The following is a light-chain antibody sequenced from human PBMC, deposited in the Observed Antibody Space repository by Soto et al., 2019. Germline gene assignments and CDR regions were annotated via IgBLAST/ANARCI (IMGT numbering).Light chain of an antibody. V-gene: IGLV2-8*01. J-gene: IGLJ2*01. CDR1: SSDVGGYNY. Sequence: QSVLTQPPSASGSPGQSVTISCTGTSSDVGGYNYVSWYQQHPGKAPKLMMYEVSKRPSGVPDRFSGSKSGNTASLTVSGLQAEDEADYYCSSYAGSNNLGVFGGGTKLTVL. CDR3: SSYAGSNNLGV. CDR2: EVS.